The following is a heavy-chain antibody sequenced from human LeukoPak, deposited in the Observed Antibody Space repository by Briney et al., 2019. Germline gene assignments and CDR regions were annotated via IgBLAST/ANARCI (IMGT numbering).Heavy chain of an antibody. D-gene: IGHD3-16*01. J-gene: IGHJ4*02. CDR1: GFTFRNLG. Sequence: GGSLRLSCAASGFTFRNLGMHWVRQAPGKGLEWVAVVSYDGSNKYYADSVKGRFTISRDNSKNTLYLQMNSLRAEDTAVYYCARDQRLDYWGQGTLVTVSS. CDR3: ARDQRLDY. V-gene: IGHV3-30*19. CDR2: VSYDGSNK.